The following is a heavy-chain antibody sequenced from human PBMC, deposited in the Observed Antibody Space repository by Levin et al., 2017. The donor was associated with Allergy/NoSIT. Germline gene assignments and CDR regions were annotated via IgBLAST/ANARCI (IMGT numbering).Heavy chain of an antibody. J-gene: IGHJ4*02. CDR1: GYTLSDYY. D-gene: IGHD3-10*01. CDR3: AREGGSGSGDYYFDY. CDR2: ITSNSGGT. Sequence: KISCKTSGYTLSDYYMHWVRQAPGQGLEWMGWITSNSGGTKYAQKFQGRVTMTRDTSISTAYMELTRLRSDDTAIYYCAREGGSGSGDYYFDYWGQGTLVTVSS. V-gene: IGHV1-2*02.